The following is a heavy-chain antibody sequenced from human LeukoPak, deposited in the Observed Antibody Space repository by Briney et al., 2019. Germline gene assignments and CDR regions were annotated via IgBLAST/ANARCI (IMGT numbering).Heavy chain of an antibody. CDR2: IYYSGST. V-gene: IGHV4-59*01. CDR3: ARDRTTVVNDAFDI. CDR1: GGSISSYY. Sequence: SETLSLTCTVSGGSISSYYWSWIRQPPGRGREWIGYIYYSGSTNYNPSLKSRVTISVDTSKNQFSLKLSSVTAADTAVYSCARDRTTVVNDAFDIWGQGTMVTVPS. J-gene: IGHJ3*02. D-gene: IGHD4-23*01.